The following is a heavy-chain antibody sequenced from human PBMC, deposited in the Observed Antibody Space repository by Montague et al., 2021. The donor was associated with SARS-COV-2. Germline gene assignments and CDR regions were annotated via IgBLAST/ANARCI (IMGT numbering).Heavy chain of an antibody. CDR1: GDSVTERY. V-gene: IGHV4-4*07. J-gene: IGHJ3*02. CDR2: IHPYGDI. D-gene: IGHD3-16*01. CDR3: ARERQNPGGAPAFDI. Sequence: SETLSLTCTVSGDSVTERYLNWVRQAAGKGLEWIGFIHPYGDIHYNASLKSRVILSRDASKNQFSLTLASVTAADTAVYYCARERQNPGGAPAFDIWGQGTMVTVSS.